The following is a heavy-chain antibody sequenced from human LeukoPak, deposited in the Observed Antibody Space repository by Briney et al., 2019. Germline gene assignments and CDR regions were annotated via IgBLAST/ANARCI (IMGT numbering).Heavy chain of an antibody. J-gene: IGHJ4*02. D-gene: IGHD3-10*01. CDR1: GFTFSSSA. Sequence: GGSLRLSCAASGFTFSSSAMSWVRQVPGKGLEWVSGISASGGSTSYADSVRGRFTISRDNSKNTLYVQMNSLRDEDTAVYYCAKDDYGSGSILPIFDYWGQGTLVTVSS. CDR2: ISASGGST. CDR3: AKDDYGSGSILPIFDY. V-gene: IGHV3-23*01.